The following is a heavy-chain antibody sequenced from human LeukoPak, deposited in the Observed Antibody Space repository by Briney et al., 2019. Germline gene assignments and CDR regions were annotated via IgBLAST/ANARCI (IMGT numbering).Heavy chain of an antibody. CDR3: VRDVPKQNFDF. Sequence: GGSLRPSCAASGFSFNNYAMVWVRQTPGKGLVWVSRIKTDGSNTKYADSVKGRFSISRDNAKKTLYLQMNSLRIEDTAVYNCVRDVPKQNFDFWGQGVLVTVSS. V-gene: IGHV3-74*03. CDR1: GFSFNNYA. J-gene: IGHJ4*02. D-gene: IGHD2/OR15-2a*01. CDR2: IKTDGSNT.